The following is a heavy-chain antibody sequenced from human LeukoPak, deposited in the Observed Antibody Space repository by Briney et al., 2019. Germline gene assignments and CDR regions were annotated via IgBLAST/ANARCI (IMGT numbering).Heavy chain of an antibody. J-gene: IGHJ4*02. V-gene: IGHV4-39*01. CDR3: ARQGYSIPKGYFDY. CDR1: GDSISSTGYC. CDR2: IYYSGST. D-gene: IGHD3-3*02. Sequence: SETLSLTCTGSGDSISSTGYCWGWIRQPPGKGLEWIGTIYYSGSTYYNPSLKSRVTISVDTSKNQFSLKLSSVTAADTAVYYCARQGYSIPKGYFDYWGQGTLVTVSS.